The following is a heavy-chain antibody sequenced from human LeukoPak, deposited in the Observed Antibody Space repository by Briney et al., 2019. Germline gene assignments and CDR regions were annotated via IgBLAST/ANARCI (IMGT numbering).Heavy chain of an antibody. Sequence: PGRSLRLSCAASGFTFSSYSMNWVRQAPGKGLEWVSSISSSSSYIYYADSVKGRFTISRDNAKNSLYLQMNSLRAEDTAVYYCARGGSAEWDYWGQGTLVTVSS. CDR2: ISSSSSYI. V-gene: IGHV3-21*01. CDR3: ARGGSAEWDY. D-gene: IGHD1-26*01. J-gene: IGHJ4*02. CDR1: GFTFSSYS.